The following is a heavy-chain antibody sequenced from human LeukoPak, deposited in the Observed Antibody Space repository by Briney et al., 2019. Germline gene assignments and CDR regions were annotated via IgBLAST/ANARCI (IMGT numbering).Heavy chain of an antibody. Sequence: PGGSLRLSCAASGFTFSSFWMSWDRQAPGKGLEWVANINQDGSEKYCVDSVKGRFTISRGNAKNSLYLQMNSLRAEDTAAYYCAGRPSSTIPWGQGTLVTVSS. D-gene: IGHD5/OR15-5a*01. CDR1: GFTFSSFW. J-gene: IGHJ4*02. CDR2: INQDGSEK. V-gene: IGHV3-7*01. CDR3: AGRPSSTIP.